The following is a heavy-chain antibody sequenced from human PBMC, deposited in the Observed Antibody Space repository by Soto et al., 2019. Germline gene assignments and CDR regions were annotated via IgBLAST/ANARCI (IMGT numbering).Heavy chain of an antibody. CDR2: VSGSGDST. J-gene: IGHJ4*02. CDR1: GFTFASYP. V-gene: IGHV3-23*04. CDR3: AKGRIVGATSFDY. D-gene: IGHD1-26*01. Sequence: EVQLVESGGGVVQPGGSLRLSCAASGFTFASYPMSWVRQAPGQGPEWVSAVSGSGDSTYYADSVKGRFTISRDSSKNTVYLQMNSLRVEDTAVYYCAKGRIVGATSFDYWGQGALVTVSS.